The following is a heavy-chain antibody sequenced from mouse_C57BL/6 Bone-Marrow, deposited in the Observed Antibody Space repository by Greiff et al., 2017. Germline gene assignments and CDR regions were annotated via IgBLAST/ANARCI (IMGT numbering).Heavy chain of an antibody. CDR3: AREGYYGSSALDY. D-gene: IGHD1-1*01. Sequence: QVQLQQPGAELVMPGASVKLSCKASGYTFTSYWMHWVKQRPGQGLEWIGEIDPSDSYTNYNQKFKGKSTLTVDKSSSTAYMQLSSLTSEDSAVYYCAREGYYGSSALDYWGQGTTLTVSS. CDR2: IDPSDSYT. V-gene: IGHV1-69*01. J-gene: IGHJ2*01. CDR1: GYTFTSYW.